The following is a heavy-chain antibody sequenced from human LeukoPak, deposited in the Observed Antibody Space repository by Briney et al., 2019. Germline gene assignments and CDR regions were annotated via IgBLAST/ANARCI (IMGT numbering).Heavy chain of an antibody. CDR3: ARPRSRVSWFDP. CDR1: GVSISSSSYY. Sequence: SETLSLTCTVSGVSISSSSYYWGWIRQPPGKGREWIGSIYYSGSTYYNPSLKSRVTISVDTSKNQFSLKLSSVTAADTAVYYCARPRSRVSWFDPWGQGTLVTVSS. J-gene: IGHJ5*02. D-gene: IGHD2-8*01. V-gene: IGHV4-39*01. CDR2: IYYSGST.